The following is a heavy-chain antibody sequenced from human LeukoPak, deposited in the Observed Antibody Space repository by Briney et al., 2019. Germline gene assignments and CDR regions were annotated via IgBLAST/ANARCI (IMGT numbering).Heavy chain of an antibody. J-gene: IGHJ3*02. Sequence: GGSLRLSCAASGFTVSSNYMSWVRQAPGNGLEWVSVIYSGGSTYYADSVKGRFTISRDNSKNTLYLQMNSLRAEDTAVYYCARDARGYYDSSGYTHRHADAFDIWGQGTMVTVSS. D-gene: IGHD3-22*01. V-gene: IGHV3-66*01. CDR1: GFTVSSNY. CDR3: ARDARGYYDSSGYTHRHADAFDI. CDR2: IYSGGST.